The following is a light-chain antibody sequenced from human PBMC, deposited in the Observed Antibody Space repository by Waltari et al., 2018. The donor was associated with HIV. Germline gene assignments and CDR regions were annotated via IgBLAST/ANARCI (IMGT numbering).Light chain of an antibody. CDR2: RNT. CDR1: SSNVGSNH. CDR3: VTWDDSLNAYWV. V-gene: IGLV1-44*01. J-gene: IGLJ3*02. Sequence: QSVLTQPPSASGTPGQRVTISCSGSSSNVGSNHVTWYQQFPGTAPKLLSYRNTQRPSGVPDRFSGSKSGTSASLAISGLQSADEADYYCVTWDDSLNAYWVFGGGTKLTV.